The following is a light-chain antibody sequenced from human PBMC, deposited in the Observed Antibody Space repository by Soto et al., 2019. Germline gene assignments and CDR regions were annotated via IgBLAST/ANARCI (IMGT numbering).Light chain of an antibody. V-gene: IGKV1-5*03. Sequence: DIQMTQSPSTLSASVGDRVTITCRASQSINSWLAWYQQKPGKAPKLLIHKASTLESGVPSRFSGSESGTEFTFTISSLGPDDFATYYCQQYNTYPWTFGQGTKVEIK. CDR1: QSINSW. CDR2: KAS. J-gene: IGKJ1*01. CDR3: QQYNTYPWT.